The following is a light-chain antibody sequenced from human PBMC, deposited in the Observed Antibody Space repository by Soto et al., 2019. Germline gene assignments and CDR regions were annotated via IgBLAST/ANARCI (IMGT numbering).Light chain of an antibody. Sequence: SYELTQPPSVSVAPGQTARITCGGSNIGSKSVHWYQQKPGQAPVLVVYDDSDRPSGIPERFSGSNSGNTATLTISRVEAGDEADHYCQVWDSSSDNYVLGNGTKVTVL. CDR3: QVWDSSSDNYV. V-gene: IGLV3-21*02. CDR1: NIGSKS. J-gene: IGLJ1*01. CDR2: DDS.